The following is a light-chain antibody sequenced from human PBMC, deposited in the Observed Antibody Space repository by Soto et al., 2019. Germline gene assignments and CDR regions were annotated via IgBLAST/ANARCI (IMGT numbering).Light chain of an antibody. CDR2: RAS. V-gene: IGKV3-20*01. Sequence: DIVMTQSPATLSVSPGERATLSCRASQSVSSDYLAWYQQKPGQTPKVLIYRASSRATGIPDRFSGSGSGTDFTLTISRLEPEDFAVYYCQQYGSSPLTFGGGTKVDIK. CDR3: QQYGSSPLT. CDR1: QSVSSDY. J-gene: IGKJ4*01.